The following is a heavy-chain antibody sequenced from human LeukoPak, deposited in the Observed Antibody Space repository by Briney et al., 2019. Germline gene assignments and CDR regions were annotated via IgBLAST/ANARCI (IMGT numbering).Heavy chain of an antibody. Sequence: ASVKVSCKASGYTFTSYAMNWVRQAPGQGLEWMGWINTNTGNPTYAQGFTGRFVFSLDTSVSTAYLQISSLKAEDTAVYYCARDQDVRLWSLGYYGMDVWGQGTTVTVSS. J-gene: IGHJ6*02. CDR3: ARDQDVRLWSLGYYGMDV. CDR2: INTNTGNP. CDR1: GYTFTSYA. D-gene: IGHD3-10*02. V-gene: IGHV7-4-1*02.